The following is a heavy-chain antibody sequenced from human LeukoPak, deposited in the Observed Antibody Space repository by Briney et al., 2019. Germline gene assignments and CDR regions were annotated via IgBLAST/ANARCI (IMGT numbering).Heavy chain of an antibody. D-gene: IGHD3-3*01. CDR1: GYTFTGYY. Sequence: ASVKVSCKASGYTFTGYYMHWVRQAPGQGLEWMGWINPNSGGTNYAQKFQGRVTMTRNTSISTAYMQLSRLRSDDTAVYYGARGRYYDFWSGHNNGFDPWGQGTLVTVSS. J-gene: IGHJ5*02. CDR3: ARGRYYDFWSGHNNGFDP. CDR2: INPNSGGT. V-gene: IGHV1-2*02.